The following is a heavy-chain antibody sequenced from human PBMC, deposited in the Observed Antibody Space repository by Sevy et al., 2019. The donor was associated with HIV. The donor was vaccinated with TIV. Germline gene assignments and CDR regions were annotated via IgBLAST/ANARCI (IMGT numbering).Heavy chain of an antibody. V-gene: IGHV5-51*01. CDR1: GYSFTSYW. D-gene: IGHD6-6*01. Sequence: GESLKISCKGSGYSFTSYWIGWVRQMPGKGLEWMGIINPGDSDTRDSPSFQGQVTISADKSISTAYLQWRSLKASDTAMYYCASRETASSSSYSAFDIWGQGTMVTVSS. CDR3: ASRETASSSSYSAFDI. CDR2: INPGDSDT. J-gene: IGHJ3*02.